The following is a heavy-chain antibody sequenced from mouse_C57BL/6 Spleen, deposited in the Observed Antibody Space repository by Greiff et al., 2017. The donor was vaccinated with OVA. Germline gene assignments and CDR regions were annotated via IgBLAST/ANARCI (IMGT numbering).Heavy chain of an antibody. CDR1: GFTFSDYY. D-gene: IGHD2-5*01. Sequence: EVMLVESEGGLVQPGSSMKLSCTASGFTFSDYYMAWVRQVPEKGLEWVANINYDGSSTYYLDSLKSRFIISRDNAKNILYLQMSSLKSEDTATYYCARRHYSNYFDYWGQGTTLTVSS. V-gene: IGHV5-16*01. CDR3: ARRHYSNYFDY. J-gene: IGHJ2*01. CDR2: INYDGSST.